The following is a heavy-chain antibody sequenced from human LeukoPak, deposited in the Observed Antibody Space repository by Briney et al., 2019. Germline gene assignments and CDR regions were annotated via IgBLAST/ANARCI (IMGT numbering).Heavy chain of an antibody. Sequence: SETLSLTCAVYGGSFSGYYWSWIRQPPGKGLEWIGEINHSGSTNYNPSLKSRVTISVDTSKNQFSLKLSSVTAADTAVYYCARGRYYDFWSGYLNWFDPWGQGTLVTVSS. V-gene: IGHV4-34*01. J-gene: IGHJ5*02. CDR2: INHSGST. CDR3: ARGRYYDFWSGYLNWFDP. D-gene: IGHD3-3*01. CDR1: GGSFSGYY.